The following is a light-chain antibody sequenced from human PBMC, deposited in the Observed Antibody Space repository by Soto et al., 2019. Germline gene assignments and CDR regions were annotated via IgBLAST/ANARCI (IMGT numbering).Light chain of an antibody. CDR2: AAS. Sequence: DIQMTQFPSSLSASVGDRVTITCRASQGFRYALGWYQQKPGKVPKRMIYAASSLQSGVPSRFSGSGSGTEFTLAISSLQPEDSPTIYCLKQSTSPLTFGQGTQWEIK. CDR3: LKQSTSPLT. J-gene: IGKJ1*01. V-gene: IGKV1-17*01. CDR1: QGFRYA.